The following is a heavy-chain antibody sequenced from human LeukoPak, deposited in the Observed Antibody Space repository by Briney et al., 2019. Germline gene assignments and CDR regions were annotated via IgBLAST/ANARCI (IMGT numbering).Heavy chain of an antibody. Sequence: ASVKVSCKASGYTFTSYGISWVRQAPGQGHEWMGWISAYNGNTNYAQKLQGRVTMTTDTSTSTAYMELRSLRSDDTAVYYCARASVWAAAGTDYFQHWGQGTLVTVSS. CDR3: ARASVWAAAGTDYFQH. V-gene: IGHV1-18*01. CDR2: ISAYNGNT. CDR1: GYTFTSYG. D-gene: IGHD6-13*01. J-gene: IGHJ1*01.